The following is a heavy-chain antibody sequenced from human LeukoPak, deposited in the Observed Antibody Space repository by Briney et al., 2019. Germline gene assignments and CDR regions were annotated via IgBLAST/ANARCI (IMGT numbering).Heavy chain of an antibody. D-gene: IGHD2-15*01. CDR2: FLSSSRTI. J-gene: IGHJ4*02. CDR1: GFTFSSYS. Sequence: GGSLRLSCAASGFTFSSYSMNWVRQAPGKGLEWVSYFLSSSRTIYYADSVKGRFTISRDNAKNSLYLQMNSLRAEDTAVYYCARDLGYCSGGSCYPHDYWGQGTLVTVSS. CDR3: ARDLGYCSGGSCYPHDY. V-gene: IGHV3-48*01.